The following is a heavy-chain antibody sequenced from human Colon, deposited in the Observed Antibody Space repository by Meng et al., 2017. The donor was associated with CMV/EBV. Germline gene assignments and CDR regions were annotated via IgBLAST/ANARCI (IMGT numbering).Heavy chain of an antibody. Sequence: GSLRLSCTVSGGSMSSYYWTWIRQPPGKGLEWIGFIYDSGSTNYNPSLKSRVTISLDSSKNQFSLKLSSVTAADTAVYYCASSSDNWFDPWGQGTLVTVSS. CDR1: GGSMSSYY. J-gene: IGHJ5*02. D-gene: IGHD6-13*01. V-gene: IGHV4-59*01. CDR3: ASSSDNWFDP. CDR2: IYDSGST.